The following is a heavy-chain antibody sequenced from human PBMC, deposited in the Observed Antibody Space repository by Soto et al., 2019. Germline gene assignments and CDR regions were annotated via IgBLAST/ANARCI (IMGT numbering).Heavy chain of an antibody. CDR2: ISSTTNYI. Sequence: GGSLRLSCAASGFTFTRYSMNWVRQAPGKGLEWVSSISSTTNYIYYGDSMKGRFTISRDNAKNSLYLEMNSLRAEDTTVYYCARESEDLTSNFDYWGQGTLFTVSS. CDR3: ARESEDLTSNFDY. CDR1: GFTFTRYS. V-gene: IGHV3-21*06. J-gene: IGHJ4*02.